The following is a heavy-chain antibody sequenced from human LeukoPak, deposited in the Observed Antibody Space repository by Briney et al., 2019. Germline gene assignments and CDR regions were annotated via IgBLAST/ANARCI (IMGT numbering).Heavy chain of an antibody. CDR1: GGSISSSNW. CDR3: ARAMIRGVDFDY. V-gene: IGHV4-4*02. CDR2: IYQSGST. J-gene: IGHJ4*02. Sequence: SGTLSLTCAVSGGSISSSNWWSWVRQPPGKGLEWIGEIYQSGSTNYNPSLRSRVTISLDKSKNQFSLKLKSVTAADTAVYYCARAMIRGVDFDYWGQGTLVTVSS. D-gene: IGHD3-10*01.